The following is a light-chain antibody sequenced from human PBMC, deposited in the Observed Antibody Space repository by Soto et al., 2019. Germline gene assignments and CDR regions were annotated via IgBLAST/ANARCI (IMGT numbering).Light chain of an antibody. CDR1: GSDISAYNY. CDR3: SSYTSNNVYV. Sequence: QSALTQPASVSGSPGQSITISCTGTGSDISAYNYVSWYQQHPGKAPKLMIYEVGDRPSGLSNRFSGSKSGNTASLTISRLQPEDEADYYCSSYTSNNVYVVGTGTKLTVL. J-gene: IGLJ1*01. V-gene: IGLV2-14*01. CDR2: EVG.